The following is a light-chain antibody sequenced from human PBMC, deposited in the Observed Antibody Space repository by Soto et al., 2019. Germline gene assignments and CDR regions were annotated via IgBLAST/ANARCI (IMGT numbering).Light chain of an antibody. V-gene: IGLV2-8*01. CDR1: RINIGAYNY. Sequence: QSVLTQPPSASGSPGQSVTISCTEPRINIGAYNYVSWYQQHPGKAPKLLIYEVFRRPSGVPDRFSGSRSGNTASLTVSGLQPGDEADYYCSSYAGRETGVFGTGTKVTVL. CDR3: SSYAGRETGV. J-gene: IGLJ1*01. CDR2: EVF.